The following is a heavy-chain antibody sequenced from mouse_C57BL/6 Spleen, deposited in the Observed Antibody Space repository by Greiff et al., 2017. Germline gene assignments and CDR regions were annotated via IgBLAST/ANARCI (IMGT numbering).Heavy chain of an antibody. V-gene: IGHV1-81*01. D-gene: IGHD2-4*01. CDR1: GYTFTSYG. CDR3: ARGSYYDYDGASWLAY. CDR2: IYPRSGNT. J-gene: IGHJ3*01. Sequence: VQLQQSGAELARPGASVKLSCKASGYTFTSYGISWVKQRTGQGLEWIGEIYPRSGNTYYNEKFKGKATLTADKSSSTAYMELRSLTSEDSAVYFCARGSYYDYDGASWLAYWGQGTLVTVSA.